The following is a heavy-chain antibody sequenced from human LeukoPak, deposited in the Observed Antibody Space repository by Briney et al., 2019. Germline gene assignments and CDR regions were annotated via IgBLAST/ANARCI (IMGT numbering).Heavy chain of an antibody. CDR2: INPNSGGT. J-gene: IGHJ4*02. V-gene: IGHV1-2*02. D-gene: IGHD3-16*02. CDR3: AKAPWGLRLGELSFDY. CDR1: GYTFTSYG. Sequence: ASVKVSCKASGYTFTSYGISWVRQAPGQGLEWMGWINPNSGGTNYAQKFQGRVTMTRDTSISTAYMELSRLRSDDTAVYYCAKAPWGLRLGELSFDYWGQGTLVTVSS.